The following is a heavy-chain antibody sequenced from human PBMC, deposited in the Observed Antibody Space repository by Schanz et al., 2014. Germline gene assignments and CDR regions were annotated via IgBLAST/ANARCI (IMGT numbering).Heavy chain of an antibody. CDR3: ARDYAGFDC. Sequence: QAELVESGGGVVQPGGSLRLSCVASGFIFSNFAMEWVRQAPGKGLEWVALISYDGSNKHYADSVKGRFTISRDNSKKTLYVQMNSLRAEDTAVYYCARDYAGFDCWGQGTLVTVSS. J-gene: IGHJ4*02. V-gene: IGHV3-30*04. D-gene: IGHD3-16*01. CDR2: ISYDGSNK. CDR1: GFIFSNFA.